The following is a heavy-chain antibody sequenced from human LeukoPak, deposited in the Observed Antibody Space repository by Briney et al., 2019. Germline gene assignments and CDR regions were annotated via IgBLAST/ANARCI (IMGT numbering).Heavy chain of an antibody. D-gene: IGHD5-18*01. Sequence: SETLSLTCTVSGGSISSYYWSWIRQPPEKGLEWIGYISYSGSTDYNPSLKSRVTISLDTSKNQLSPNLRSVTTADTAVYYCARRDNYGYYFDYWGQGTLVTVSS. CDR3: ARRDNYGYYFDY. V-gene: IGHV4-59*01. CDR1: GGSISSYY. CDR2: ISYSGST. J-gene: IGHJ4*02.